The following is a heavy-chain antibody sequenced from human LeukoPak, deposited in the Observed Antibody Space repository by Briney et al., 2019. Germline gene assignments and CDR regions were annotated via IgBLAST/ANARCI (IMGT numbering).Heavy chain of an antibody. V-gene: IGHV3-33*01. CDR1: GFTFSTYG. D-gene: IGHD1-7*01. CDR3: ARDRLTGTTGAFDI. Sequence: GGSLRLSCAASGFTFSTYGMHWVRQAPGKGLEWVAVIWYDGSNKYYADSVKGRFTISRDNSKNTLYLQMNSLRAEDTAVYYCARDRLTGTTGAFDIWGQGTMVTVSS. J-gene: IGHJ3*02. CDR2: IWYDGSNK.